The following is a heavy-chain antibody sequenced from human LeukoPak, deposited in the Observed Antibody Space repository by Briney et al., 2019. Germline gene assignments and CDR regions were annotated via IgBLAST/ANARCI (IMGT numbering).Heavy chain of an antibody. CDR2: IYYSGST. Sequence: SETLSLTCTVSGGSISSYYWSWIRQPPGKGLEWIGYIYYSGSTNYNPSLKSRVTISVDTSKNQFSLKLSSVTAADTAVYYCARGRGELNIDYWGQGTLVTVSS. D-gene: IGHD5-24*01. J-gene: IGHJ4*02. CDR3: ARGRGELNIDY. CDR1: GGSISSYY. V-gene: IGHV4-59*01.